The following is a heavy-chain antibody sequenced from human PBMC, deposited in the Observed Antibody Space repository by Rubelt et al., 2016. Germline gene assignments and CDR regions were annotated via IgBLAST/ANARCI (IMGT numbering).Heavy chain of an antibody. CDR2: INHSGST. CDR3: ARRIGYDFWSIYYYYMDV. D-gene: IGHD3-3*01. CDR1: GGSFSGYY. Sequence: QVQLQQWGAGLLKPSETLSLTCAVYGGSFSGYYWSWIRQPPGKGLEWIGEINHSGSTNYNPSLKVRVTISVDTAKNQFSLMLSSLTAADTAVYYCARRIGYDFWSIYYYYMDVWGKGTTVTVSS. J-gene: IGHJ6*03. V-gene: IGHV4-34*01.